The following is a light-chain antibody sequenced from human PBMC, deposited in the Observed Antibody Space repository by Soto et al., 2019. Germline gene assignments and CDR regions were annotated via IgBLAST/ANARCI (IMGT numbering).Light chain of an antibody. CDR1: ISSIGNNF. CDR2: ENY. CDR3: ATWDDSLTAL. J-gene: IGLJ3*02. V-gene: IGLV1-51*02. Sequence: QSVLTQPPSVSAAPGQRVTISCSGSISSIGNNFVSWYQQLPGTAPKLLIYENYKRPSEIPDRFSGSKSGTSATLEITGLQTGDEADYYCATWDDSLTALFGGGTKLT.